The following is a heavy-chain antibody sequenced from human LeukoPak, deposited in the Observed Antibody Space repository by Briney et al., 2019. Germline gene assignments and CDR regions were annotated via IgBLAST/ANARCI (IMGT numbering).Heavy chain of an antibody. V-gene: IGHV1-69*13. CDR2: IIPDFGTT. D-gene: IGHD5-18*01. CDR1: GGTLRSYG. Sequence: SVQVSCKASGGTLRSYGIYWVRQAPGQGLECMGGIIPDFGTTNYAQKFQGRVTITADDSTSTAYIELSSVGSEDTAVYFCAREGINGYSHFDCWGQGTLVTVSS. J-gene: IGHJ4*02. CDR3: AREGINGYSHFDC.